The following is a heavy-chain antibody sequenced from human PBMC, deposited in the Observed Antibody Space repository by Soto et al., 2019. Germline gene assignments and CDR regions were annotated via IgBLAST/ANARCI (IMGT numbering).Heavy chain of an antibody. CDR1: GGTFSSYA. D-gene: IGHD2-2*01. CDR3: VSAPACSSTSCYYFRSDAFDI. CDR2: IIPIFGTA. Sequence: QVQLVQSGAEVKKPGSSVKVSCKASGGTFSSYAISWVRQAPGQGLEWMGGIIPIFGTANYAQKFQGRVTITADESTSTAYMELSSLRSEDTAVYYCVSAPACSSTSCYYFRSDAFDIWGQGTMVTVSS. J-gene: IGHJ3*02. V-gene: IGHV1-69*01.